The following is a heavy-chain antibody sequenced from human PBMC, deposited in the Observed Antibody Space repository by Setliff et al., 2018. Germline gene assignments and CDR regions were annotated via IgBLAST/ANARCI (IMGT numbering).Heavy chain of an antibody. Sequence: GASVKVSCKASGGTFINYAISWVRQAPGQGLEWMGGIIPIFGTANYAQKFQGRVTITADEFTSTAYMELSSLRSEDTAVYYCARVSRTIVAARGFDYWGQGTLVTVSS. CDR2: IIPIFGTA. CDR3: ARVSRTIVAARGFDY. V-gene: IGHV1-69*13. D-gene: IGHD1-26*01. J-gene: IGHJ4*02. CDR1: GGTFINYA.